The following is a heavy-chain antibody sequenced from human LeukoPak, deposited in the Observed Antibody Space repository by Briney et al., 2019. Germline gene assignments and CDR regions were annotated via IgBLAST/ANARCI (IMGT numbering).Heavy chain of an antibody. Sequence: SETLSLTCAVYGGSFSGYYWSWIRQPPGKGLEWIGEINHSGSTNYNPSLKSRVTISVDTSKNQFSLKLSSVTAADTAVYYCARIYGSGSYLYAFDIWGQGTMVTVSS. CDR3: ARIYGSGSYLYAFDI. CDR2: INHSGST. J-gene: IGHJ3*02. D-gene: IGHD3-10*01. CDR1: GGSFSGYY. V-gene: IGHV4-34*01.